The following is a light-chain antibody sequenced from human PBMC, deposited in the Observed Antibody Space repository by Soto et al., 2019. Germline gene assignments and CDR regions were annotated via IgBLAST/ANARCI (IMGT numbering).Light chain of an antibody. J-gene: IGLJ3*02. CDR1: KLGDKY. CDR2: QDT. CDR3: QAWDSSTVV. Sequence: SSELTQPPSVSVSPGQTASFTCSGDKLGDKYVSWYQQKPGQSPVLVIYQDTKRPSGIPERFSGSNSGNTATLTISGTQAMDEADYYCQAWDSSTVVFGGGTKLTVL. V-gene: IGLV3-1*01.